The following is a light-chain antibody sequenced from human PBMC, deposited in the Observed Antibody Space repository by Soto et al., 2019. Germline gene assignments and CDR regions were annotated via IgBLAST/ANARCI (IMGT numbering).Light chain of an antibody. V-gene: IGLV1-47*01. CDR1: TSNIGSNY. CDR2: RNN. J-gene: IGLJ1*01. CDR3: ATWDDSLSGYI. Sequence: HSVLTQPPSASGTPGQRVTISCSGSTSNIGSNYVYWYQQLPGTAPKLLIYRNNQRPSGVPDRFSGAKSGTSASLAISGLRTEDEADYSCATWDDSLSGYIFGTGTKVTVL.